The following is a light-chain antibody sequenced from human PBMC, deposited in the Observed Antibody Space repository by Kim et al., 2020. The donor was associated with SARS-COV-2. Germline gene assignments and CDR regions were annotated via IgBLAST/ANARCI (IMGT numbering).Light chain of an antibody. Sequence: EIVMTQSPATLSVSPGERVTLSCRASQTVTSHLAWYQQKPGQAPRLLIYEASTRATGIPARFSGSGAGTEFTLTISSLQSEDFAVYYCQHYNGMPPWTFGQGTKLEI. CDR1: QTVTSH. J-gene: IGKJ1*01. V-gene: IGKV3-15*01. CDR3: QHYNGMPPWT. CDR2: EAS.